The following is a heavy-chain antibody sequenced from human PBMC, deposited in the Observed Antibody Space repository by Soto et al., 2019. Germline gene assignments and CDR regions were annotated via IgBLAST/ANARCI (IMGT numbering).Heavy chain of an antibody. J-gene: IGHJ4*02. V-gene: IGHV3-23*01. CDR1: GFTFSSYA. Sequence: GGSLRLSCAASGFTFSSYAMSWVRQAPGKGLEWVSAISGSGGSTYYADSVKGRFTISRDNSKNTLYLQMNSLRAEDTAVYYSAKDGGTIKYQYYFDYWGQGTLVTVSS. D-gene: IGHD2-2*01. CDR3: AKDGGTIKYQYYFDY. CDR2: ISGSGGST.